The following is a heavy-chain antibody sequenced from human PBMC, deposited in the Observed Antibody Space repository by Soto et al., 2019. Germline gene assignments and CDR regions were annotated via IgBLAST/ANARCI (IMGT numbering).Heavy chain of an antibody. D-gene: IGHD3-9*01. CDR1: GYTFTSYD. CDR3: ARTYDILTGYYTYYYMDV. CDR2: MNPNSGNT. V-gene: IGHV1-8*01. Sequence: ASVKVSCKASGYTFTSYDINWVRQATGQGLEWMGWMNPNSGNTGYAQKFQGRVTMTRNTSTSTAYMELSSLRSEDTAVYYCARTYDILTGYYTYYYMDVWGKGTTVTVSS. J-gene: IGHJ6*03.